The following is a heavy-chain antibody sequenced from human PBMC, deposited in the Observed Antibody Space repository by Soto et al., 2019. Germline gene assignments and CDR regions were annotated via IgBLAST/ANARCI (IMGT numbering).Heavy chain of an antibody. Sequence: EVQLVESGGGLIQPGGSLRLSCAASGFTVTNKYMTWVRQAPGKGLEWVSVISSGGSTSYADSVKGRFTISRDNSKDILYPQMNSLRAEDTAVYYCARVDYGDYGWYFDLWGRGTLVTVSS. D-gene: IGHD4-17*01. J-gene: IGHJ2*01. CDR3: ARVDYGDYGWYFDL. CDR2: ISSGGST. CDR1: GFTVTNKY. V-gene: IGHV3-53*01.